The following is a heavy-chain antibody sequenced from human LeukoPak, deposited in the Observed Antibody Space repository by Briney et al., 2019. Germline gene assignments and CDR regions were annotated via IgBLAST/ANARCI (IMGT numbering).Heavy chain of an antibody. CDR2: INHSGST. CDR1: GGSFSDYY. Sequence: SETLSLTCAVYGGSFSDYYWSWIRQPPGKGLEWLGEINHSGSTNYNPSLKSRVTISVDTSKNQFSLKLSSVTAADTAVFYCAMNTHGDYGLYWGQGTLVTVSS. D-gene: IGHD4-17*01. V-gene: IGHV4-34*01. CDR3: AMNTHGDYGLY. J-gene: IGHJ4*02.